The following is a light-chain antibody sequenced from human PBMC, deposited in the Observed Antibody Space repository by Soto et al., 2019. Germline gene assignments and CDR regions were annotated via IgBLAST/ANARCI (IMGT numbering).Light chain of an antibody. V-gene: IGLV2-14*01. J-gene: IGLJ1*01. CDR2: EVS. CDR1: SSDVGGYNY. Sequence: QSALTQPASVSGSPGQSITISCNGTSSDVGGYNYLSWYQQHPGKAPKLMIYEVSNRPSGVSNRFSGSKSGNTASLTISGLQAEDEADYYCSSYTSSSTLVFGTGTKLTVL. CDR3: SSYTSSSTLV.